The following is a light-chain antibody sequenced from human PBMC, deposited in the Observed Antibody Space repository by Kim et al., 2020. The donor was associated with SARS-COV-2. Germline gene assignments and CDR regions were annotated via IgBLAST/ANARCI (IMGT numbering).Light chain of an antibody. V-gene: IGKV1-5*03. CDR2: KAS. CDR3: QQYDIYPLT. Sequence: ASVGDRVTITCRASQSIKSLLAWYQQKPGKAPNLLIYKASSLESGVPSRFSGSGSGTEFTLTISSLQSDDFATYYCQQYDIYPLTFGGGTKVDIK. CDR1: QSIKSL. J-gene: IGKJ4*01.